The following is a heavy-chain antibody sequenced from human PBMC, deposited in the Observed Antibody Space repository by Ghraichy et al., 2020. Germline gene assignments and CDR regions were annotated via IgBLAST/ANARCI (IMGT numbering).Heavy chain of an antibody. Sequence: SGPTLVKPTQTLTLTCTFSGFSLSTSGMCVSWIRQPPGKAREWLALIDWDDDKYYSTSLKTRLTISKDTSKNQVVLTMTNMDPVDTATHYCARIRTYSSGWREIDYWGQGTLVTVSS. V-gene: IGHV2-70*01. CDR3: ARIRTYSSGWREIDY. CDR2: IDWDDDK. J-gene: IGHJ4*02. CDR1: GFSLSTSGMC. D-gene: IGHD6-19*01.